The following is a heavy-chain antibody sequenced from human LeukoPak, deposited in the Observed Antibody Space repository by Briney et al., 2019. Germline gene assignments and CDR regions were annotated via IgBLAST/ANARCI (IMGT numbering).Heavy chain of an antibody. Sequence: ASQTLSLTCTVSGGSISSGGYYWSWIRQHPGKGLEWIGYIYYSGSTYYNPSLKSRVTISVDTSKNQFSLKLSSVTAADTAVYYCARADNWNPGAFDIWGQGTMVTVSS. CDR2: IYYSGST. CDR1: GGSISSGGYY. J-gene: IGHJ3*02. V-gene: IGHV4-31*03. CDR3: ARADNWNPGAFDI. D-gene: IGHD1-20*01.